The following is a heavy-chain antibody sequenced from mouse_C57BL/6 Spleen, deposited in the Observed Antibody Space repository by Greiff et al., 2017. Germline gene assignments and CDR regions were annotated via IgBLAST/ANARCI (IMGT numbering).Heavy chain of an antibody. CDR1: GYTFTSYW. Sequence: VQLQQPGAELVRPGTSVKLSCKASGYTFTSYWMHWVKQRPGQGLEWIGVIDPSDSYTNYNQKFKGKATLTVDTSSSTAYMQLSSLTSEDSAVYYCAREDYGAYWGQGTLVTVSA. CDR3: AREDYGAY. CDR2: IDPSDSYT. J-gene: IGHJ3*01. D-gene: IGHD1-1*01. V-gene: IGHV1-59*01.